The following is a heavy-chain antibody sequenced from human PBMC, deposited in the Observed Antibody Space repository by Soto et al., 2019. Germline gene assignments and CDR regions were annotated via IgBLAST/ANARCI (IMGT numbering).Heavy chain of an antibody. CDR2: INAGNGNT. J-gene: IGHJ4*02. CDR3: GRRLDSSSWGPFDY. CDR1: GYTFTSYA. V-gene: IGHV1-3*01. D-gene: IGHD6-13*01. Sequence: QVQLVQSGAEVKKPGASVKVSCKASGYTFTSYAMHWVRQAPGQRLEWMGWINAGNGNTKYSQKFQGRVTITRDTSASTAYMELSSLRAEDTAVYYCGRRLDSSSWGPFDYWGQGTLVTVSS.